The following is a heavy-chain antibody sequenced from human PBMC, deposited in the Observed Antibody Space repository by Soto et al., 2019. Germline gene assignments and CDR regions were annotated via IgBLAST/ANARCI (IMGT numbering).Heavy chain of an antibody. J-gene: IGHJ4*02. D-gene: IGHD3-22*01. CDR2: IYPGDSDT. CDR1: GYSFTSYW. V-gene: IGHV5-51*01. Sequence: PGESLKISCKGSGYSFTSYWIGWVRQMPGKGLEWMGIIYPGDSDTRYSPSFQGQVTISADTSASTAYMELSSLRSEDTAVYYCARGGYFDSSNYLAYWGLGTLVTVSS. CDR3: ARGGYFDSSNYLAY.